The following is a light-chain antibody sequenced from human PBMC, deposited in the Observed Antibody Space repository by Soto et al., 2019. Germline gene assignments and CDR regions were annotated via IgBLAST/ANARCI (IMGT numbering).Light chain of an antibody. CDR2: DNN. J-gene: IGLJ1*01. CDR1: SSNIGNNY. Sequence: QSVLTQPPSVSAAPGQKVTISCSGSSSNIGNNYVSWYQQLPGTAPKLLIYDNNKRPSGIPDRFSGSKSGTSATLGITGLETGDEADYYCGTWESGLSAYVFGTGTKVTV. CDR3: GTWESGLSAYV. V-gene: IGLV1-51*01.